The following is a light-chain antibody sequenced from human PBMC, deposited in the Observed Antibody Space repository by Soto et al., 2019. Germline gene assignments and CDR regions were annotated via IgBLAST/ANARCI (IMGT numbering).Light chain of an antibody. J-gene: IGLJ2*01. CDR1: SSDVGAYNY. V-gene: IGLV2-11*01. CDR2: DVN. Sequence: QSVLTQPRSVSGSPGQSVTISCTGTSSDVGAYNYVSWYQQHPGEAPKLMIYDVNRRPSGVPDRFSGSKSGNTASLTISGLQAEDEADYYCCSYTGYYSVVFGGGTKLTVL. CDR3: CSYTGYYSVV.